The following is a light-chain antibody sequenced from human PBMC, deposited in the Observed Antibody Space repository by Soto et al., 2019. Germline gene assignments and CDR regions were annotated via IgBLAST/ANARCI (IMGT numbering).Light chain of an antibody. CDR1: QSVDNN. CDR2: GAS. Sequence: EIVMTQSPATLSVSPGERATLSCRASQSVDNNLAWYQQKPAQAPRLLIFGASSRATGIPTRFSGSGSGTDFTLTISSLPSEDFAVYYCQQYKNWPPSTFGQGTKVDSK. CDR3: QQYKNWPPST. J-gene: IGKJ1*01. V-gene: IGKV3-15*01.